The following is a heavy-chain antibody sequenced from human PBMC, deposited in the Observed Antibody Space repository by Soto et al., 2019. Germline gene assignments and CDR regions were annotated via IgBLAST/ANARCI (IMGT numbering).Heavy chain of an antibody. V-gene: IGHV4-34*01. Sequence: SETLSLTCAVYGGSLSGYYWSWIRQPPGKGLEWIGEINHSGSTNYNPSLKSRVTISVDTSKNQFSLKLSSVTAADTAVYYCARGPSRVLMVYAIMRLYGMDVWGQGTTVTVSS. D-gene: IGHD2-8*01. J-gene: IGHJ6*02. CDR1: GGSLSGYY. CDR3: ARGPSRVLMVYAIMRLYGMDV. CDR2: INHSGST.